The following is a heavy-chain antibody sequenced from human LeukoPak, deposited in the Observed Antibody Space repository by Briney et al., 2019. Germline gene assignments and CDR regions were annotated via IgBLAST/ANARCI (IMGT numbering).Heavy chain of an antibody. D-gene: IGHD2-15*01. CDR3: ASGYCSGGSCYTYDY. V-gene: IGHV4-4*07. Sequence: PSETLSLTCTVSGVSITSYYWTWIRQPAGKGLEWIGRIHSSGSTNYNPSLKSRVTISVDTSKNQFSLKLSSVTAADTAVYYCASGYCSGGSCYTYDYWGQGTLVTVSS. CDR1: GVSITSYY. CDR2: IHSSGST. J-gene: IGHJ4*02.